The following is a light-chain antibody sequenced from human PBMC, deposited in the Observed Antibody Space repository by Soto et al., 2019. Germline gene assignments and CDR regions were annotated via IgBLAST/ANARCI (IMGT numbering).Light chain of an antibody. CDR1: AGAVTSAYY. Sequence: QTVVTQEPSLTVSPGGTVTLTCASSAGAVTSAYYTNWLQQKPGQAPRALIYSTSEKHSWTPARFSGSLLGGKAVLTLSAAQPEDEADYYCLLYYGGAQVLFGGGTQLTVL. CDR2: STS. V-gene: IGLV7-43*01. CDR3: LLYYGGAQVL. J-gene: IGLJ2*01.